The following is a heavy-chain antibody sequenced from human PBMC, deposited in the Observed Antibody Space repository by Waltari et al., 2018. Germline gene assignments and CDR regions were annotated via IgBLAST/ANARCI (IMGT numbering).Heavy chain of an antibody. Sequence: QVQLVQSGAEVKKPGSSVKVSCKASGGTFSSYAISWVRQAPGQGLEWMGGIIPIFGTANYAQKFQGRVTITTDESTSTAYMELSAVTAADTAVYYRARAADGYPGDWGQGTLVTVSS. D-gene: IGHD5-12*01. CDR2: IIPIFGTA. CDR1: GGTFSSYA. J-gene: IGHJ4*02. CDR3: ARAADGYPGD. V-gene: IGHV1-69*05.